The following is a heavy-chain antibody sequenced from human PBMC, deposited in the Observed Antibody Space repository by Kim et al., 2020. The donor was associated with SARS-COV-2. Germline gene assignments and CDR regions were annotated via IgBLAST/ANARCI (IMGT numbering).Heavy chain of an antibody. D-gene: IGHD3-10*01. V-gene: IGHV3-21*01. CDR1: GFTFSSYS. CDR2: ISSSSSYI. CDR3: ARDHPYGSGSYYQYYYYYYGMDV. Sequence: GGSLRLSCAASGFTFSSYSMNWVRQAPGKGLEWVSSISSSSSYIYYADSVKGRFTISRDNAKNSLYLQMNSLRAEDTAVYYCARDHPYGSGSYYQYYYYYYGMDVWGQGTTVTVSS. J-gene: IGHJ6*02.